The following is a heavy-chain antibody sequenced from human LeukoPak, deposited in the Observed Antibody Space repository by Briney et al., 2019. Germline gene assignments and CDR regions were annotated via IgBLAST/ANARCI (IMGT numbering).Heavy chain of an antibody. V-gene: IGHV3-74*03. CDR1: GFIFGSYW. CDR2: INGDGTST. Sequence: GGSLRLSCAASGFIFGSYWMHWVRQKPGEGPLWLSRINGDGTSTAYAHSVQGRFIISRDNAKNTLYLQMNSLRVDDTAVYYCTRQWHTPSDYWGQGTVVTVSS. CDR3: TRQWHTPSDY. J-gene: IGHJ4*02. D-gene: IGHD6-19*01.